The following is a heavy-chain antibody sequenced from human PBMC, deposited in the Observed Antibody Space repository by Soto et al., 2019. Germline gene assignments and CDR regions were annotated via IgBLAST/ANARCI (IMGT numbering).Heavy chain of an antibody. CDR1: GFTFSSYW. CDR3: ARGGVGATIRNWFDP. J-gene: IGHJ5*02. D-gene: IGHD1-26*01. V-gene: IGHV3-7*04. Sequence: GGSLRLSCAASGFTFSSYWMSWVRQAPGKGLEWVANIKQDGSEKYYVDSVKGRFTISRDNAKDSLYLQMNSLRAEDTAVYYCARGGVGATIRNWFDPWGQGTLVTVSS. CDR2: IKQDGSEK.